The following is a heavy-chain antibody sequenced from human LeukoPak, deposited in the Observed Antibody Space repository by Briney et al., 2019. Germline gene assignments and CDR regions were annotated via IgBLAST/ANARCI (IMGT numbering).Heavy chain of an antibody. CDR3: ARARVVAAPVMGY. J-gene: IGHJ4*02. Sequence: ASVKVSCKASGYTFTGYYMHWVRQAPGQGLEWMGWINPNSGGTNYAQKFQGRVTMTRDTSISTAYMELSRLRSDDTAVYYCARARVVAAPVMGYWGQGTLVTVSS. D-gene: IGHD2-15*01. V-gene: IGHV1-2*02. CDR1: GYTFTGYY. CDR2: INPNSGGT.